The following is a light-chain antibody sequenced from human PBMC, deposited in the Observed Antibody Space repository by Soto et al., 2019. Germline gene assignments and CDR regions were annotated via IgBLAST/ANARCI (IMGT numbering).Light chain of an antibody. V-gene: IGLV2-11*01. CDR1: SSDVGGYNY. Sequence: QSVLNQPRSVSGSPGQSVTISCTGTSSDVGGYNYVSWYQHHPGKAPKLMIYDVTERPSGVPDRFSGSKSGNTASLTISGLQAEDEADYHCCSYAGSYSVVFGGGTKLTVL. CDR2: DVT. J-gene: IGLJ2*01. CDR3: CSYAGSYSVV.